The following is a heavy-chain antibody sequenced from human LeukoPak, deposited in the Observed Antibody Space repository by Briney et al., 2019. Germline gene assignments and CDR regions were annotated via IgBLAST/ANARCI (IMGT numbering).Heavy chain of an antibody. J-gene: IGHJ3*02. CDR3: AKDRSSSSWFDGSEI. CDR1: GFTFSTYW. D-gene: IGHD6-13*01. V-gene: IGHV3-74*01. CDR2: INGDGSST. Sequence: PGGSLRLSCAASGFTFSTYWVHWVRQAPGRGLVWVSRINGDGSSTRYADSAKGRFTISRDNAKNTLYLQMNSLRAEDTAVYYCAKDRSSSSWFDGSEIWGQGTMVTISS.